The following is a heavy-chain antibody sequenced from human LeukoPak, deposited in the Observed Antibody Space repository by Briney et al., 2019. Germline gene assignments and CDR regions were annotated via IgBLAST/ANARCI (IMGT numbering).Heavy chain of an antibody. CDR2: IYSGGST. Sequence: GGSLRLSCAASGFTVSSNYVSWVRQAPGKGLEWVSVIYSGGSTYYADSVKGRFTISRDNSKNTLYLQMNSLRAEDTAVYYCARASLHYYDSSGYLDYWGQGTLVTVSS. J-gene: IGHJ4*02. CDR1: GFTVSSNY. CDR3: ARASLHYYDSSGYLDY. D-gene: IGHD3-22*01. V-gene: IGHV3-53*01.